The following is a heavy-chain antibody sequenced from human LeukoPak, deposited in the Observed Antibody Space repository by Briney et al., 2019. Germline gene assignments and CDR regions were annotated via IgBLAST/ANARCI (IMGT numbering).Heavy chain of an antibody. CDR3: AVPIQLGEKSFDY. V-gene: IGHV1-46*01. CDR1: GYTFTSYY. Sequence: GASVKVSCKASGYTFTSYYMHWVRQAPGQGLEWMGIINPSGGSTSYAQKFQGRVTMTRDMSTSTVYMELSSLRSEDTAVYYCAVPIQLGEKSFDYWGQGTLVTVSS. J-gene: IGHJ4*02. D-gene: IGHD5-18*01. CDR2: INPSGGST.